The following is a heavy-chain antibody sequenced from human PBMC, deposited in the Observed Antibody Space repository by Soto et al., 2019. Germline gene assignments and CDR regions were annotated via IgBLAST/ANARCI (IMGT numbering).Heavy chain of an antibody. Sequence: QVQLVQSGAEVKKPGASVKVSCKASGYTFTSYDINWVRQATGQGLEWMGWMNPNSGNTGYAQKFQGRVTMTRNTSISTAYMELSSLRSEDTAVYYCARGLPLAVARPYYMDVWGKGTTVTVSS. CDR2: MNPNSGNT. CDR3: ARGLPLAVARPYYMDV. CDR1: GYTFTSYD. J-gene: IGHJ6*03. V-gene: IGHV1-8*01. D-gene: IGHD6-19*01.